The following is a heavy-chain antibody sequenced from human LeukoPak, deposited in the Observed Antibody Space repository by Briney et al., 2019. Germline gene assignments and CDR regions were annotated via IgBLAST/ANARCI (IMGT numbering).Heavy chain of an antibody. D-gene: IGHD6-13*01. Sequence: GASVKVSCNSSGYTFTSYGISWVRHAPGQGLESMGWISSYNGNTNYAQRFQGRVVMTTDTSTSTSYMELRNLRPDDTALYYCARVVGIAAAGMKGGFDYWGQGTLVTVSS. CDR1: GYTFTSYG. J-gene: IGHJ4*02. V-gene: IGHV1-18*01. CDR3: ARVVGIAAAGMKGGFDY. CDR2: ISSYNGNT.